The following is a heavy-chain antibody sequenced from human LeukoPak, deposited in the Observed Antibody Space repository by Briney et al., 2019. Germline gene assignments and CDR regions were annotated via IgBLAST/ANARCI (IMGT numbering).Heavy chain of an antibody. V-gene: IGHV1-2*02. J-gene: IGHJ4*02. CDR3: AREGSYCVGGDCYSFDF. CDR2: MDPGNGNT. Sequence: ASVKVSCKASGYRFISNYVQWVRQAPGLGPEWMGWMDPGNGNTRYAEKFQGRVTMPRDTSINTAYMDLTSLRSDDTAVYYCAREGSYCVGGDCYSFDFWGQGTLITVSS. D-gene: IGHD2-21*02. CDR1: GYRFISNY.